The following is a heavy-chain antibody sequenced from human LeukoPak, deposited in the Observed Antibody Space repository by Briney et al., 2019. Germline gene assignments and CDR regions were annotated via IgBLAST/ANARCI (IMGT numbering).Heavy chain of an antibody. J-gene: IGHJ4*02. D-gene: IGHD6-25*01. V-gene: IGHV4-39*01. CDR3: ARLQRLFDY. CDR1: GGSISSSSYY. Sequence: SETLSLTCTVSGGSISSSSYYWGWIRQPPGKGREWIGSIYYSGTTYYNPSLKSRVTISVDTSKNQFSLKLSSVTAADTAVYYCARLQRLFDYWGQGTLVTVSS. CDR2: IYYSGTT.